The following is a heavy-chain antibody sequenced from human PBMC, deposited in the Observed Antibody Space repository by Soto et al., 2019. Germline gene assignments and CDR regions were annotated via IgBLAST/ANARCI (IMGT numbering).Heavy chain of an antibody. CDR1: GYTFTGYY. CDR3: ARDDYDILTGHRFHWRSYYGMDV. D-gene: IGHD3-9*01. V-gene: IGHV1-2*04. CDR2: INPNSGGT. J-gene: IGHJ6*02. Sequence: ASVKVSCKASGYTFTGYYMHWVRQAPGQGLEWMGWINPNSGGTNYAQKFQGWVTMTRDTSISTAYMELSRLRSDDTAVYYCARDDYDILTGHRFHWRSYYGMDVWGQGTTVTVSS.